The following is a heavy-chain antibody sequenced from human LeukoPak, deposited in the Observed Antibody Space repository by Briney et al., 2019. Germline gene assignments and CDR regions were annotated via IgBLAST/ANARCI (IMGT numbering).Heavy chain of an antibody. CDR1: GFTFSSYA. V-gene: IGHV3-30*04. CDR3: ARGGMATLFDY. D-gene: IGHD5-24*01. J-gene: IGHJ4*02. Sequence: GGSLRLSCAASGFTFSSYAMHWVRQAPGKGLEWVAVISYDGSNEYYADSVKGRFTISRDSSKNTLYLQMNSLRTEDTAVFYCARGGMATLFDYWGQGTLVTVSS. CDR2: ISYDGSNE.